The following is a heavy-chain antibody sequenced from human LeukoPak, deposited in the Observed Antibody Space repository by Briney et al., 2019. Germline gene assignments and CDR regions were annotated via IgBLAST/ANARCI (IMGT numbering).Heavy chain of an antibody. CDR2: IYYSGST. CDR3: ARWFGEATDY. J-gene: IGHJ4*02. Sequence: SETLSLTCTVSGGSISSYYWSWIRQPPGKGLEWIGYIYYSGSTNYNPSLKSRVTISVDTSKNQFSLKLSSVTAADTAVYYCARWFGEATDYWGQGTLVTVSS. CDR1: GGSISSYY. V-gene: IGHV4-59*08. D-gene: IGHD3-10*01.